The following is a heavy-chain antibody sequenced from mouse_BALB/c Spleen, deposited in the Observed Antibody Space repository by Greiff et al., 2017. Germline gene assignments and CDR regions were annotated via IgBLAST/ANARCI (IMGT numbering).Heavy chain of an antibody. CDR1: GYSITSDYA. Sequence: EVKVEESGPGLVKPSQSLSLTCTVTGYSITSDYAWNWIRQFPGNKLEWMGYISYSGSTSYNPSLKSRISITRDTSKNQFFLQLNSVTTEDTATYYCARLDGPYCFDYWGQGTTLTVSS. D-gene: IGHD1-1*01. J-gene: IGHJ2*01. CDR2: ISYSGST. V-gene: IGHV3-2*02. CDR3: ARLDGPYCFDY.